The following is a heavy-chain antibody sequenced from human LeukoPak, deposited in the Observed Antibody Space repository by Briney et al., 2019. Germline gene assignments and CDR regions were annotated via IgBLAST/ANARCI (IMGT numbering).Heavy chain of an antibody. J-gene: IGHJ4*02. CDR1: GFTFSTYT. V-gene: IGHV3-23*01. Sequence: GGSLRLSCAASGFTFSTYTMNWVRQAPGRGREWVAGIFGGGEKNYADSVKGRFTVSRDNSRSTLYLQMNGLRAEDTAVYYCAKDKVPDGRWEVDYWGLGTPVIVSS. CDR2: IFGGGEK. CDR3: AKDKVPDGRWEVDY. D-gene: IGHD1-26*01.